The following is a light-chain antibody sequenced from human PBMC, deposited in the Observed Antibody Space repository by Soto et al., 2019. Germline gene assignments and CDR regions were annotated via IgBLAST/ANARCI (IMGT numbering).Light chain of an antibody. CDR3: QQYGSSPRT. CDR2: DAS. CDR1: QSVSSSY. V-gene: IGKV3D-20*01. Sequence: EILLTQSPGTLSLSPGERATLSCGASQSVSSSYVAWYQQKPGLAPRLLIYDASRRATGIPDGFRGSGAGTDFTLTISRLEPEDFAVYYCQQYGSSPRTFGQGTRVEVK. J-gene: IGKJ1*01.